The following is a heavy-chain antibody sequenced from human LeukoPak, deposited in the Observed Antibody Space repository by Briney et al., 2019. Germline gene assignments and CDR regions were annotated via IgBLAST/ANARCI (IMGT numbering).Heavy chain of an antibody. CDR3: AKQGTGYSSSWYWRNDY. V-gene: IGHV3-30*18. D-gene: IGHD6-13*01. Sequence: GGSLRLSCAVSGFTFSSYGMHWVRQAPGKGLEWVAVISYDGSNKYYADSVKGRFTISRDNSKNTLYLQMNSLRAEDTAVYYCAKQGTGYSSSWYWRNDYWGQGTLVTVSS. CDR1: GFTFSSYG. J-gene: IGHJ4*02. CDR2: ISYDGSNK.